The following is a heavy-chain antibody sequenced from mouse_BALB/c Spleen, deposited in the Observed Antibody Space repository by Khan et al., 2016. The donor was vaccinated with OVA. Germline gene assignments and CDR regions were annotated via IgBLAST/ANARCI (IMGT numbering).Heavy chain of an antibody. CDR1: GYTFTDFA. CDR2: ISTYYGDA. CDR3: GRGSGNSRFAY. J-gene: IGHJ3*01. V-gene: IGHV1S137*01. D-gene: IGHD1-3*01. Sequence: VQLKQSGAELVRPGVSVKISCKGSGYTFTDFAIHWVKQSHAKSLEWIGVISTYYGDADYNQKFKGKATMTVDKSSSTAFVELARLTPEDSANYYCGRGSGNSRFAYWGQGTLVTVSA.